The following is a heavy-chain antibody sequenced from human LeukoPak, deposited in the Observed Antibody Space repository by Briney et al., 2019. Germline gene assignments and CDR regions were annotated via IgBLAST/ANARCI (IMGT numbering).Heavy chain of an antibody. CDR2: IIPIFGTA. Sequence: SVKLSCKASGATFSSYAISWVRQAPGQGLEWMGGIIPIFGTANYAQKFQGRVTITADESTSTAYMELSSLRSEDTAVYYCARDLGYFANWFDPWGQGTLVTVSS. CDR1: GATFSSYA. CDR3: ARDLGYFANWFDP. D-gene: IGHD2-15*01. V-gene: IGHV1-69*01. J-gene: IGHJ5*02.